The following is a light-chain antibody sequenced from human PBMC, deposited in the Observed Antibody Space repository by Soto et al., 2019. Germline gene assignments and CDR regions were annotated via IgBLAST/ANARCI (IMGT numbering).Light chain of an antibody. J-gene: IGLJ1*01. CDR3: VSYTDTDTLV. Sequence: QSVLTQPASVSGSPGQSIIISCVGRNTDVGQDKSVSWYQQGPGKAPKLLIFEVTNRPSGVSNRFSGSRSGNTASLTISGLQPDDEGDYFCVSYTDTDTLVFGTGTKLTVL. CDR2: EVT. V-gene: IGLV2-14*01. CDR1: NTDVGQDKS.